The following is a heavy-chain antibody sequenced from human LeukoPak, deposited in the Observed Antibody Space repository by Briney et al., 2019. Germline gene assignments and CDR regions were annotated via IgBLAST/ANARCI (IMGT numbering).Heavy chain of an antibody. J-gene: IGHJ5*02. D-gene: IGHD6-6*01. V-gene: IGHV4-34*01. CDR1: GGSFSGYY. CDR2: INHSGSP. Sequence: SETLSLTCAVYGGSFSGYYWSWIRQPPGKGLEWIGEINHSGSPNYNPSFKSQVSISVDKSKNQFSMKLTSLTAPDTFLIYVERSIAARRNRFDPWGQGNLVSVSS. CDR3: ERSIAARRNRFDP.